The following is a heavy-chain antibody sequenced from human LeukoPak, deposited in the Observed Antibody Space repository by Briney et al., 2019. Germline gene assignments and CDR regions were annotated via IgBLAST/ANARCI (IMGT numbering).Heavy chain of an antibody. D-gene: IGHD2-2*01. Sequence: PSETLSLTCTVSGGSVSDFYWSWIRQPPGKGLEWIGSVYYSGGTNYNPSLKSRVAISADTSKNQFSLKLSSVTAADTAVYYCARDVYQPLRAFDIWGQGTMVTVSS. CDR1: GGSVSDFY. V-gene: IGHV4-59*02. CDR2: VYYSGGT. CDR3: ARDVYQPLRAFDI. J-gene: IGHJ3*02.